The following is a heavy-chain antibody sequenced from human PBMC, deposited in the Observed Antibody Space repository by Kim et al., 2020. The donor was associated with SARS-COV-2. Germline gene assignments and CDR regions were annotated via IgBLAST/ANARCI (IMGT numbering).Heavy chain of an antibody. D-gene: IGHD2-15*01. CDR3: AKDGNRYCSGGSCLPDY. CDR1: GFTFSSYG. J-gene: IGHJ4*02. V-gene: IGHV3-30*18. Sequence: GGSLRLSCAASGFTFSSYGMHWVRQAPGKGLEWVAVISYDGSNKYYADSVKGRFTISRDNSKNTLYLQMNSLRAEDTAVYYCAKDGNRYCSGGSCLPDYWGQGTLVTVSS. CDR2: ISYDGSNK.